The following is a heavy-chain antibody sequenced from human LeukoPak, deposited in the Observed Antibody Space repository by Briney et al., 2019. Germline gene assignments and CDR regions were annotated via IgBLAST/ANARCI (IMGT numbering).Heavy chain of an antibody. Sequence: GGSLRLSCAASGFTFSSYAMSWDRQAPGKGLEWVSAISGSGGSTYYADSVKGRFTISRDNSKNTLYLQMNGLRAEDTAVYYCAKGSGYYPKYFDYWGQGTLVTVSS. V-gene: IGHV3-23*01. D-gene: IGHD3-22*01. J-gene: IGHJ4*02. CDR1: GFTFSSYA. CDR2: ISGSGGST. CDR3: AKGSGYYPKYFDY.